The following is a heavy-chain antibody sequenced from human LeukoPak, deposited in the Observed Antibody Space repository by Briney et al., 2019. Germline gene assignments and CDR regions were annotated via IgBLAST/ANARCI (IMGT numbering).Heavy chain of an antibody. J-gene: IGHJ5*02. Sequence: NASQTLSLTCTVSGGSISSGSYYWSWIRQPAGKGLEWIGRIYTSGSTNYNPSLKSRVTISVDTSKNQFSLKLSSVTAADTAVYYCARDNRDYYDSSGYLGNNWFDPWGQGTLVTVSS. V-gene: IGHV4-61*02. CDR2: IYTSGST. CDR3: ARDNRDYYDSSGYLGNNWFDP. CDR1: GGSISSGSYY. D-gene: IGHD3-22*01.